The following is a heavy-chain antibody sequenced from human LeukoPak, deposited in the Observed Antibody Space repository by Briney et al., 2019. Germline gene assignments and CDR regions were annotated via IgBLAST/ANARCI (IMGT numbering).Heavy chain of an antibody. V-gene: IGHV3-43*01. CDR3: AKDRLRYTAAPYYYMDV. CDR2: ISWDGGST. Sequence: AGGSLRLSCAASGFTFDDYTMHWVRQAPGKGLEWVSLISWDGGSTYYADSVKGRFTISRDNSKNSLYLQMNSLRTEDTALYYCAKDRLRYTAAPYYYMDVWGKGTTVTVSS. D-gene: IGHD3-16*02. J-gene: IGHJ6*03. CDR1: GFTFDDYT.